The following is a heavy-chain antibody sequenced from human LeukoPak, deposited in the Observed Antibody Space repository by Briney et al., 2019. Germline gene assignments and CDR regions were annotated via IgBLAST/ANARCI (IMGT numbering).Heavy chain of an antibody. V-gene: IGHV3-23*01. CDR3: VGRGYSGYYY. Sequence: GGSLRLSCAASGFTFSSYAMSWVRQAPGKGLEWASAISGSGGSTYYADSVKGRFTISRDNSKNTLYLQMNSLRAEDTAVYYCVGRGYSGYYYWGQGTLVTVSS. J-gene: IGHJ4*02. D-gene: IGHD5-12*01. CDR1: GFTFSSYA. CDR2: ISGSGGST.